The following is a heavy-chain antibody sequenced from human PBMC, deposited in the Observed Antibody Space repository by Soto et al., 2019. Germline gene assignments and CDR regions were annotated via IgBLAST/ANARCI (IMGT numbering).Heavy chain of an antibody. CDR3: AKTASMTIRDGFDH. V-gene: IGHV3-23*01. Sequence: EVQVLESGGGLVQPGGSLRLSCAASGFTFSSYAMSWVRQAPGQGLEWVSAISGSGSNPYYADSVKGRFTISRDNSKNTPYLQLNSLRAEDTAIYYCAKTASMTIRDGFDHWGQGTLVTVSS. D-gene: IGHD4-17*01. J-gene: IGHJ4*02. CDR2: ISGSGSNP. CDR1: GFTFSSYA.